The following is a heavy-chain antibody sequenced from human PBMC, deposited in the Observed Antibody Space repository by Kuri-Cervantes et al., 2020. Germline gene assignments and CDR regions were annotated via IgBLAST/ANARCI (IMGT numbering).Heavy chain of an antibody. D-gene: IGHD3-9*01. V-gene: IGHV3-48*01. J-gene: IGHJ4*02. CDR1: GFTFSSYW. Sequence: GGSLRLSCAASGFTFSSYWMHWVRQAPGKGLEGVSYMSRSGSTIYYADSVKGRFTISRDNAKNSLYLQMNSLRAEDTAVYYCVRDSHYDTLTGYNPFDYWGQGTPVTVSS. CDR2: MSRSGSTI. CDR3: VRDSHYDTLTGYNPFDY.